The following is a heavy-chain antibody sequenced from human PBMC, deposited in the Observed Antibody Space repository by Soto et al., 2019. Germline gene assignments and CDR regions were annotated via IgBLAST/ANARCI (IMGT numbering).Heavy chain of an antibody. CDR2: IYYSGST. CDR1: GGSISSGDYY. V-gene: IGHV4-30-4*01. Sequence: PSETLSLTCTVSGGSISSGDYYWNWIRQPPGKGLEWIGYIYYSGSTDYNPSLQSRVTISVDTSKSLVSLKLSSVTAADTAVYYCARDVVATIRGDHYFDYWGQGALVTVSS. J-gene: IGHJ4*02. CDR3: ARDVVATIRGDHYFDY. D-gene: IGHD5-12*01.